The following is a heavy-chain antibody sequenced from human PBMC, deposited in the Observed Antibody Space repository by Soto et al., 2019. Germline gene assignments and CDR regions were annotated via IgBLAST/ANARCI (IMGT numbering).Heavy chain of an antibody. CDR2: ISSSSSYI. V-gene: IGHV3-21*01. J-gene: IGHJ4*02. CDR3: AGGTPRSYYYDSSGSALDY. D-gene: IGHD3-22*01. Sequence: EVQLVESGGGLVKPGGSLRLSCAASGFTFSSYSMNWVRQAPGKGLEWVSSISSSSSYIYYADSVKGRFTISRDNAKNSLYLQMNSLRAEDTAVYDCAGGTPRSYYYDSSGSALDYWGQGTLVTVSS. CDR1: GFTFSSYS.